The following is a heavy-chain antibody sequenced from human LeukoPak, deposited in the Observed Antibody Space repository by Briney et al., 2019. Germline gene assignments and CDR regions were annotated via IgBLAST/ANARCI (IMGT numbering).Heavy chain of an antibody. J-gene: IGHJ4*02. V-gene: IGHV1-46*01. CDR1: GYTFSNYY. Sequence: ASVKVSCKASGYTFSNYYIHWVRQAPGQGLEWMGKINPSGGRTVYAQKFQGRVTVTRDTSTSTVYMDLSSLRSEDAAVYYCATQRGSYLWGTDFDYWGQGTLVTVSS. D-gene: IGHD3-16*01. CDR3: ATQRGSYLWGTDFDY. CDR2: INPSGGRT.